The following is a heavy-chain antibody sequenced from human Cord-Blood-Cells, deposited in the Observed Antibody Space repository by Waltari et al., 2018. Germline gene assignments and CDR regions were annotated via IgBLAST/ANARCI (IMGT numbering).Heavy chain of an antibody. CDR2: IYPGDYDT. CDR1: GYSFTSYW. J-gene: IGHJ2*01. V-gene: IGHV5-51*01. CDR3: ARRIGYCSSTSCYKGWYFDL. D-gene: IGHD2-2*02. Sequence: EVQLVQSGAEVKKPGESLKISCKGSGYSFTSYWIGWVRQMPGKGLEWMGIIYPGDYDTRYSPSFQGQVTISADKSISTAYLQWSSLKASDTAMYYCARRIGYCSSTSCYKGWYFDLWGRGTLVTVSS.